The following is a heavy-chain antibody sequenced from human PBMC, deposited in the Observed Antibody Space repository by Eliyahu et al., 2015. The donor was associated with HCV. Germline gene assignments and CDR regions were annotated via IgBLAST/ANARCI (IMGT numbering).Heavy chain of an antibody. J-gene: IGHJ5*02. D-gene: IGHD6-13*01. CDR1: GLSFXXYG. CDR2: MWYDGSNK. CDR3: AKDLTPVNIAGSGRGYWFDP. V-gene: IGHV3-33*03. Sequence: QVQLVESGGGVVQPGGSLRLSCAVSGLSFXXYGFPGVRQAPGKGLEWVAVMWYDGSNKYYRDSVKGRFTISRDNSKNTVYLQMTSLTAEDTAVYYCAKDLTPVNIAGSGRGYWFDPWGQGTLVTVSS.